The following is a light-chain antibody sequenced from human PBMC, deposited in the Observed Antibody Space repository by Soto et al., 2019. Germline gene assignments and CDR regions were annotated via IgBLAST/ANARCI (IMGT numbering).Light chain of an antibody. CDR3: QQYDNLPLT. V-gene: IGKV3-20*01. J-gene: IGKJ4*01. CDR1: QSVSSTY. CDR2: GAS. Sequence: EIILTQSPDTLSLSPGERATLSCRASQSVSSTYLAWYQQKPGQAPRLLIYGASSRATGIPDRFSGSGSGTDFTLTISSLQPEDVATYYCQQYDNLPLTFGGGTKVDIK.